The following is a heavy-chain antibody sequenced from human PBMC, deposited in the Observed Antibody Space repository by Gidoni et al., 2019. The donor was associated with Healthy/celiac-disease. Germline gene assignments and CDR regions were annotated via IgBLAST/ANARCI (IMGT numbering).Heavy chain of an antibody. CDR3: AKAVGATNREPSDY. D-gene: IGHD1-26*01. Sequence: EVQLVESGGGLVQPGRSLRLSCAASGFTFDDYAMHWVRQAPGKGLEWVSGISWNSGSIGYADSVKGRFTISRDNAKNSLYLQMNSLRAEDTALYYCAKAVGATNREPSDYWGQGTLVTVSS. J-gene: IGHJ4*02. V-gene: IGHV3-9*01. CDR1: GFTFDDYA. CDR2: ISWNSGSI.